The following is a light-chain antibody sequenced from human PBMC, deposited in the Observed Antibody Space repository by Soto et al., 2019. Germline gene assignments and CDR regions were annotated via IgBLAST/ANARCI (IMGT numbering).Light chain of an antibody. CDR1: QNIGTY. V-gene: IGKV1-9*01. CDR2: DAS. J-gene: IGKJ1*01. CDR3: QQFYNYPRT. Sequence: DFQMTQSPSTLSASVGDRVTSTCRASQNIGTYLAWYQQIPGKAPKLLIYDASTLQTGVPSRFSGSGSGTDFTLTISYLQSEDFGTYYCQQFYNYPRTFGQGTKVDIK.